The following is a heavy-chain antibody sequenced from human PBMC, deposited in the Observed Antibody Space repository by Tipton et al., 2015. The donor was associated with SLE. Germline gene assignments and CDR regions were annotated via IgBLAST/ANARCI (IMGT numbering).Heavy chain of an antibody. CDR3: AKDSGDYDFGQDP. J-gene: IGHJ5*02. V-gene: IGHV4-61*02. CDR1: GGSISSGYYF. CDR2: IYVSGVT. D-gene: IGHD3-3*01. Sequence: TLSLTCTVSGGSISSGYYFWSWIRQPAGKGLEWIGRIYVSGVTNYNPFLKSRVSISIDTSKNQFSLKLSSVTAADTAVYYCAKDSGDYDFGQDPWGRGTLVTVSS.